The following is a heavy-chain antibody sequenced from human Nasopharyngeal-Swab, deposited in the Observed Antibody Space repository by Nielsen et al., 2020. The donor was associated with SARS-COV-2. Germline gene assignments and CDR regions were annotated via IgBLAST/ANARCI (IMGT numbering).Heavy chain of an antibody. CDR1: GGSFSGCY. D-gene: IGHD3-3*01. Sequence: ESLKISCAVYGGSFSGCYWSWIRQPPGKGLEWIGEINHSGSTNYNPSLKSRVTISVDTSKNQFSLKLSSVTAADTAVYYCARQPYYDFWSGYYTGFDPWGQGTLVTVSS. CDR3: ARQPYYDFWSGYYTGFDP. J-gene: IGHJ5*02. V-gene: IGHV4-34*01. CDR2: INHSGST.